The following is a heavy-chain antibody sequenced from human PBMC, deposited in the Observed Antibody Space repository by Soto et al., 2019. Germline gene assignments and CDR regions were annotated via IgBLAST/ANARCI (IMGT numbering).Heavy chain of an antibody. J-gene: IGHJ4*02. Sequence: QVQLVQSGAEVKKPGASVKVSCKASGYTFTSYGIIWVRQAPGQVLEWMGWIRAYNGNTNVPQKLRGRVTMTTDTSTSTAYLELRSLRSDDTAVYYCARDKESMVRGQADYWGQGTLGTVSS. CDR1: GYTFTSYG. CDR2: IRAYNGNT. CDR3: ARDKESMVRGQADY. D-gene: IGHD3-10*01. V-gene: IGHV1-18*01.